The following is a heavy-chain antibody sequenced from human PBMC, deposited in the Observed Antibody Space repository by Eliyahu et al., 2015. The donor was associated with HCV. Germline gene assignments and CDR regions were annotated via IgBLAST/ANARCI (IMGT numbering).Heavy chain of an antibody. V-gene: IGHV3-66*02. CDR2: ISGGGRT. J-gene: IGHJ4*02. D-gene: IGHD2-21*02. CDR1: QFSVSTYY. Sequence: EVQLVESGGDLVQPGGSLRLSCTTSQFSVSTYYMTWVRQAPGKGLGWVSVISGGGRTYYSDSVKGRFTIPRDNSKNMLFLQMDSLRAEDTALYYCARDGDGYGKFDYWGQGTLVTVSS. CDR3: ARDGDGYGKFDY.